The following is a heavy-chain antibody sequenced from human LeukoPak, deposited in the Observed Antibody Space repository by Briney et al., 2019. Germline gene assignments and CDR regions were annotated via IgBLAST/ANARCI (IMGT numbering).Heavy chain of an antibody. CDR1: GFTFSSYA. Sequence: GGSLRLSCAASGFTFSSYAMHWVRRAPVKGLEWVAVISYDGSNKYYADSVKGRFTISRDNSKNTLYLQMNSLRAEDTAVYYCARAGSSGWYDYWGQGSLVTVSS. D-gene: IGHD6-19*01. CDR2: ISYDGSNK. J-gene: IGHJ4*02. V-gene: IGHV3-30-3*01. CDR3: ARAGSSGWYDY.